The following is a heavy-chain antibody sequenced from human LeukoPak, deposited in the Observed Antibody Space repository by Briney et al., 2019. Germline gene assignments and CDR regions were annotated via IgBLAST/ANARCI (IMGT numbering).Heavy chain of an antibody. J-gene: IGHJ4*02. CDR1: GYTFTGYY. CDR2: IIPNSGGT. V-gene: IGHV1-2*02. CDR3: ARDDRWLQFNN. D-gene: IGHD5-24*01. Sequence: ASVTVSCKASGYTFTGYYMHWVRQAPGQGLEWMGWIIPNSGGTNYAQKFQGRVTMTRDTSITTAYMELSRLRSDDTAVYYCARDDRWLQFNNWGQGTLVTVSS.